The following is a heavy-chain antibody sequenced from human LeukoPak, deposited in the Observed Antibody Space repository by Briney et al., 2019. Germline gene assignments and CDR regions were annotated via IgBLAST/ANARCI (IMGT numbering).Heavy chain of an antibody. CDR3: ARDLSSSGWEIDY. V-gene: IGHV3-7*01. CDR2: IKQDGSEK. D-gene: IGHD6-19*01. CDR1: GFTFSSYW. Sequence: QPGGSLRLSCAASGFTFSSYWMSWVRQAPGKGLEWVANIKQDGSEKYYVDSVKGRFTISGDNAKNSLYLQMNSLRAEDTAVYYCARDLSSSGWEIDYWGQGTLVTVSS. J-gene: IGHJ4*02.